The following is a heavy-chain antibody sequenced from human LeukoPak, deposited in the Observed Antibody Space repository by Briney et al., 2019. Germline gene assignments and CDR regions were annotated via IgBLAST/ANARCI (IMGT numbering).Heavy chain of an antibody. J-gene: IGHJ4*02. CDR1: GYTFTGTY. CDR3: ARVLFNSGYDY. CDR2: INHKSGET. V-gene: IGHV1-2*02. D-gene: IGHD3-9*01. Sequence: ASVKVSCKPSGYTFTGTYMHWVPQAPGQGREWRFWINHKSGETRFAQTFQGRDTMTRHTTISTIYMDLGGLKSDDTAVYYGARVLFNSGYDYWGQGSLVTVSS.